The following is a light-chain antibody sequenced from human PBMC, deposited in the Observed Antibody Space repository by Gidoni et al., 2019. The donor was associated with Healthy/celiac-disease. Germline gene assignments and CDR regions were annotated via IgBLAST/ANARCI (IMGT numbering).Light chain of an antibody. CDR1: QLGDKY. CDR2: QAS. V-gene: IGLV3-1*01. CDR3: QAWDSSTVV. Sequence: SYELTQPPSLSVSPGQTASITCSGDQLGDKYACWYQQKPGQSPGLVIDQASKRPPGIPERFSGYNSGNTATLTIHGIQAMDEADYYCQAWDSSTVVCGGGTKLTVL. J-gene: IGLJ2*01.